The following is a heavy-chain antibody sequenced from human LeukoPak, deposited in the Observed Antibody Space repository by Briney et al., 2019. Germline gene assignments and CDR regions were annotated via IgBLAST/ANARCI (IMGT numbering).Heavy chain of an antibody. CDR1: GFTFSSYA. Sequence: GGSLRLSCAASGFTFSSYAMSWVRQAPGKGLEWVSAISGSGGSTYYADSVKGRFTISRDNSKNTLYLQMNSLRAEDTAVYYCAKDRRGYNLEGYNWFDPWGWGTLVTVSS. V-gene: IGHV3-23*01. J-gene: IGHJ5*02. D-gene: IGHD5-24*01. CDR2: ISGSGGST. CDR3: AKDRRGYNLEGYNWFDP.